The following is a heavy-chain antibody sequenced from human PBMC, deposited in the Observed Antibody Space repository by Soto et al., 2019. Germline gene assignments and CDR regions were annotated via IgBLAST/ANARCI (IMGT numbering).Heavy chain of an antibody. V-gene: IGHV3-30-3*01. CDR1: GFTFSRYA. J-gene: IGHJ6*02. D-gene: IGHD6-19*01. CDR2: ISYDGSNK. Sequence: GGALRLSCAASGFTFSRYAMHWVRQAPGKGLEWVAVISYDGSNKYYADSVKGRFTISRDNSKNTLYLQMNRLRAEDTAVYYCVAGTHSGYYYYYGMDVWGQGTTVTVSS. CDR3: VAGTHSGYYYYYGMDV.